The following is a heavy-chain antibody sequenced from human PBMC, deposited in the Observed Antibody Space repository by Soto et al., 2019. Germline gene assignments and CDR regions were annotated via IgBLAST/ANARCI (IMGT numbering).Heavy chain of an antibody. J-gene: IGHJ4*02. CDR1: GYTFTAYY. V-gene: IGHV1-2*02. Sequence: QVQLVQSGAEMKKPGASVKVSCESSGYTFTAYYIHWVRQAPGHWLELMGWINPNGGGTKYAQQFQARVTLTRDTSINTAYMELTRLTSDDTAVYYCAKAVHTMVQGVRFRVDQWGQGTLVTVSS. D-gene: IGHD3-10*01. CDR2: INPNGGGT. CDR3: AKAVHTMVQGVRFRVDQ.